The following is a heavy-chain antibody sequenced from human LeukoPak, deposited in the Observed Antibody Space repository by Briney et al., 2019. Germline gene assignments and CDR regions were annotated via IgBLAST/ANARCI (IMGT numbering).Heavy chain of an antibody. J-gene: IGHJ4*02. CDR1: GFTFSSYW. D-gene: IGHD2-15*01. Sequence: GGSLRLSCAASGFTFSSYWMSWVRQAPGKGLEWVANIKQDGSEKYYVDSVKGRFTISRDNAKNSLYLQMNSLRAEDTAVYYCARDRGGYCSGGSCYPYYFDYWGQGTLVTVSS. V-gene: IGHV3-7*01. CDR2: IKQDGSEK. CDR3: ARDRGGYCSGGSCYPYYFDY.